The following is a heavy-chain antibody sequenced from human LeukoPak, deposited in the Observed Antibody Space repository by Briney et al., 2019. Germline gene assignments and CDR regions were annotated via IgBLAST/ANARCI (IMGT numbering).Heavy chain of an antibody. CDR3: ARAVRGVIIKNYYYYYMDV. J-gene: IGHJ6*03. CDR2: MNPNSGNT. CDR1: GYTFTSYD. D-gene: IGHD3-10*01. Sequence: GASVKVSCKASGYTFTSYDINWVRQATGQGLEWMGWMNPNSGNTGYAQKFQGRVTKTRNTSISTAYMELSSLRSEDTAVYYCARAVRGVIIKNYYYYYMDVWGKGTTVTVSS. V-gene: IGHV1-8*01.